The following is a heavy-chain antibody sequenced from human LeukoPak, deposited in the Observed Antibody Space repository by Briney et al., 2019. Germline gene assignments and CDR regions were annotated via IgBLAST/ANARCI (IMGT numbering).Heavy chain of an antibody. CDR1: GYTSTSYA. J-gene: IGHJ4*02. CDR3: ARDSGSGNNDY. V-gene: IGHV1-3*01. CDR2: ISAGNGNT. Sequence: ASVKVSCKASGYTSTSYAIHWVRQAPGQRLEWMGWISAGNGNTKYSQNFQGRVTFISNTSATTAFMELSSLRSEGAAVYYCARDSGSGNNDYWGQGTLVTVSS. D-gene: IGHD1-26*01.